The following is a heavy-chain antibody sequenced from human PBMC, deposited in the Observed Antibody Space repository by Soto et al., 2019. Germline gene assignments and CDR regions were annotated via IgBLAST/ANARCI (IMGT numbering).Heavy chain of an antibody. D-gene: IGHD6-6*01. J-gene: IGHJ6*03. CDR2: IYYGGST. CDR1: GGSISSSSYF. Sequence: SETLSLTCTVSGGSISSSSYFWGWIRRPPGKGLEWIGNIYYGGSTYYNPSLRSRVTISVDTSKNQMSLKLSALSAADTAVYYCARAISRYSSSGALCYMDVWGKGTTVTVSS. V-gene: IGHV4-39*01. CDR3: ARAISRYSSSGALCYMDV.